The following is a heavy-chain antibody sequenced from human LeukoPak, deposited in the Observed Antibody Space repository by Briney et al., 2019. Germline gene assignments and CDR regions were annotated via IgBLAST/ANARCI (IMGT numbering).Heavy chain of an antibody. V-gene: IGHV1-69*13. CDR1: GGTFSGYV. J-gene: IGHJ6*02. CDR3: ARERIAAAGSLLYYYGMDV. Sequence: AASVKVSCKASGGTFSGYVISWVRQAPGQGLEWMGGIIPIFGTANYAQKFQGRVTITADESTSTAYMELSSLRSEDTAVYYCARERIAAAGSLLYYYGMDVWGQGTTVTVSS. D-gene: IGHD6-13*01. CDR2: IIPIFGTA.